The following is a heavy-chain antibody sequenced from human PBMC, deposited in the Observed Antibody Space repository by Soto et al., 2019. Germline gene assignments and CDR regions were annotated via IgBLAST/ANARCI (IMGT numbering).Heavy chain of an antibody. CDR2: IGASETA. J-gene: IGHJ4*02. V-gene: IGHV3-23*01. Sequence: PGGSLRLSCAASGFTFASYAMSWVRQAPGKGLEWVATIGASETAYYADSMKGLFTISRDNSKNTPYLQMNSLRVEDTAVYYCAKRSQSKYFDYWGQGTLVTVSS. CDR1: GFTFASYA. CDR3: AKRSQSKYFDY. D-gene: IGHD4-4*01.